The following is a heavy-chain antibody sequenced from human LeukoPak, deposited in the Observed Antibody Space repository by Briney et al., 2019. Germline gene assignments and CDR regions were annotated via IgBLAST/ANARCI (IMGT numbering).Heavy chain of an antibody. D-gene: IGHD3-3*01. V-gene: IGHV4-59*01. Sequence: SSETLSLTCTVSGGSISSYYWSWIRQPPGKGLEWVGYIYYSGSTNYNPSLKSRVTISVDTSKNQFSLKLSSVTAADTAVYYCARGSSITIFGVVMSWFDPWGQGTLVTVSS. CDR2: IYYSGST. CDR3: ARGSSITIFGVVMSWFDP. J-gene: IGHJ5*02. CDR1: GGSISSYY.